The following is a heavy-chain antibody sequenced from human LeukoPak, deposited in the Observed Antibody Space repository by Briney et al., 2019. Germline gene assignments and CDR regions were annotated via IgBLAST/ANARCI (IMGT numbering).Heavy chain of an antibody. J-gene: IGHJ4*02. Sequence: SGGSLRLSCAASGFNFSSYSMNWVRQAPGKGLEWASSISSSSSFRYYADSVKGRFTISRDNAKNSLYLQMNCLRAEDTAVYYCARESSGYFYWGQGTLVTVSS. D-gene: IGHD3-22*01. V-gene: IGHV3-21*01. CDR3: ARESSGYFY. CDR1: GFNFSSYS. CDR2: ISSSSSFR.